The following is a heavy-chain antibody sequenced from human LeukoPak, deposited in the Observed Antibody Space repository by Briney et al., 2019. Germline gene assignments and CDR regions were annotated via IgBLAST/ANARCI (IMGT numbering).Heavy chain of an antibody. CDR1: GFTFSSYA. Sequence: GGSLRLSCAASGFTFSSYAMHWVRQAPGKGLEWVAVISYDGSNKYYADSVKGRFTISRDNSKNTLYLQMNSLRAEDTAVYYCARSSGYLVEADYWGQGTLVTVSS. CDR3: ARSSGYLVEADY. V-gene: IGHV3-30-3*01. CDR2: ISYDGSNK. J-gene: IGHJ4*02. D-gene: IGHD3-22*01.